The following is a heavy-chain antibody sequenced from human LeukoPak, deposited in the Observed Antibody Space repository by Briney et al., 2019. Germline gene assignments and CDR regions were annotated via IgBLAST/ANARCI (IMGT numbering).Heavy chain of an antibody. CDR1: GFTFNSYA. D-gene: IGHD3-10*01. V-gene: IGHV3-23*01. CDR3: AKLWSNYLVFDN. CDR2: VSGSGGST. J-gene: IGHJ4*02. Sequence: GGSLRLSCAASGFTFNSYAMTWVRQARGKGLEWVSAVSGSGGSTYCPDSVEGRFTISRDNSKDTLYLQINSLRVEDTAVYFCAKLWSNYLVFDNWGQGTLVTVSS.